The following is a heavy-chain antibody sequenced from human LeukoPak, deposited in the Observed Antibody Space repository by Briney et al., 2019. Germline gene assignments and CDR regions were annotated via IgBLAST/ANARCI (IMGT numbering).Heavy chain of an antibody. D-gene: IGHD1-26*01. CDR3: ARGPWELHIDY. J-gene: IGHJ4*02. Sequence: EASVKVSCTASGYTFTSYDINWVRQATGQGLEWMGWMNPNSGNTGYAQTFQGRVTITRNTSISTAYMQLSSLRSEDTAVYYCARGPWELHIDYWGQGTLVTVSS. V-gene: IGHV1-8*03. CDR1: GYTFTSYD. CDR2: MNPNSGNT.